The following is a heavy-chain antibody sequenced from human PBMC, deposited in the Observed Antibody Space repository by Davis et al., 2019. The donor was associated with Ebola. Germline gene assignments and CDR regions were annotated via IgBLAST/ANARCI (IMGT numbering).Heavy chain of an antibody. Sequence: SETLSLTCTVPGGPISSYYWSWIRQPPGKGLEWIGYIYYSGRTNYNPSLKSRVTISVDTSKNQFSLKLSSVTAADTAVYYCARRSGSYHLDAFDIWGQGTMVTVSS. D-gene: IGHD1-26*01. V-gene: IGHV4-59*08. CDR1: GGPISSYY. J-gene: IGHJ3*02. CDR2: IYYSGRT. CDR3: ARRSGSYHLDAFDI.